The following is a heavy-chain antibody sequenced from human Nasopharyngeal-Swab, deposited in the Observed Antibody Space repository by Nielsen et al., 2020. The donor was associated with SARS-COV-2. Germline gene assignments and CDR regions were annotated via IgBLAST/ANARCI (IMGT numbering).Heavy chain of an antibody. CDR1: GFTFSSSA. CDR2: IRSKANSYAT. J-gene: IGHJ6*02. D-gene: IGHD3-10*01. CDR3: TRALEGSGPSSYYGMDV. V-gene: IGHV3-73*01. Sequence: GGSLRLSCAASGFTFSSSAMHWVRQASGKGLEWVGRIRSKANSYATAYAASVKGRFTISRDDSKNTAYLQMNSLKTEDTAVYYCTRALEGSGPSSYYGMDVWGQGTTVTVSS.